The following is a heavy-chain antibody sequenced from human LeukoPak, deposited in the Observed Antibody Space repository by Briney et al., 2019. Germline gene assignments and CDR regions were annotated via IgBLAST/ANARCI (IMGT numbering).Heavy chain of an antibody. CDR3: ARRGSGKYFDQ. J-gene: IGHJ4*02. CDR2: IYYSGNT. CDR1: GGSISSYY. Sequence: SETLSLTCSVSGGSISSYYWSWIRQPPGKGLEWIGYIYYSGNTNYDPSLKSRVTISVDTSKNQFSLKLSSVTAADTAVYYCARRGSGKYFDQWGQGTLVTVSS. D-gene: IGHD3-10*01. V-gene: IGHV4-59*08.